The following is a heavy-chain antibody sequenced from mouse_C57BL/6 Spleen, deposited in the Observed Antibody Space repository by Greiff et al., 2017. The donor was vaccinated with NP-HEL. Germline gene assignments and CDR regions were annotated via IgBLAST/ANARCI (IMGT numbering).Heavy chain of an antibody. D-gene: IGHD2-10*01. CDR2: FHPYNDDT. CDR1: GYTFTTYP. V-gene: IGHV1-47*01. Sequence: VMMVESGAELVKPGASVKMSCKASGYTFTTYPIEWMKQNHGKSLEWIGNFHPYNDDTKYNEKFKGKATLTVEKSSSTVYLELSRLTSDDSAVYCCARSLLSAMGYWGQGTSVTVAS. CDR3: ARSLLSAMGY. J-gene: IGHJ4*01.